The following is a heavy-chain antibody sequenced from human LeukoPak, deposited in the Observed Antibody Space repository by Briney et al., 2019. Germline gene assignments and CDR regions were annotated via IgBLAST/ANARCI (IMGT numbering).Heavy chain of an antibody. Sequence: GGSLRLSCAASGFTFSSYSMNWVRQAPGKGLEWVAYISSSSSTIYYADSVKGRFTISRDNAKNSLYLQMNSLRAEDTAVYYCARGPRSITIFGVVPPGIDYWGQGTLVTVSS. D-gene: IGHD3-3*01. J-gene: IGHJ4*02. CDR3: ARGPRSITIFGVVPPGIDY. CDR1: GFTFSSYS. CDR2: ISSSSSTI. V-gene: IGHV3-48*01.